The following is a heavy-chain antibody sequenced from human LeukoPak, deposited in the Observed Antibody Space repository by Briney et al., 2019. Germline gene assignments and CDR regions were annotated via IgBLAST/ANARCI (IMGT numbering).Heavy chain of an antibody. Sequence: PGGYLRLSCAASGITFSGAWMHWVRPAPGKGLVWVSRINDDGSFRRYANSVKGRFTISRDNAKNTLFLQMDSLRAEDTAVYYCARVSGPGMNEYYHLWGQGTLVTVSS. CDR1: GITFSGAW. CDR3: ARVSGPGMNEYYHL. D-gene: IGHD3-10*01. V-gene: IGHV3-74*01. J-gene: IGHJ1*01. CDR2: INDDGSFR.